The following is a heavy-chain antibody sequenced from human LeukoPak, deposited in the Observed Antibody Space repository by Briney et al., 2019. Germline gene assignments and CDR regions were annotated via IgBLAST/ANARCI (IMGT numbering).Heavy chain of an antibody. J-gene: IGHJ4*02. CDR1: GYTFTSYG. V-gene: IGHV1-18*01. CDR3: ARDWSSETAMFLYDH. Sequence: ATVKVSCKASGYTFTSYGITWVRQAPGQGLEYMGWISAYNGNTNYAQKVQGRVTMTTDTSTSTAYMELRSLRSDDTAVYYCARDWSSETAMFLYDHWGQGTLVTVSS. D-gene: IGHD5-18*01. CDR2: ISAYNGNT.